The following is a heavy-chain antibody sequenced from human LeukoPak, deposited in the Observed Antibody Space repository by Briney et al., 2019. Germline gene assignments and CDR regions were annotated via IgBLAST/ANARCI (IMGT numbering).Heavy chain of an antibody. Sequence: GGSLRLSCAASGFTFSSYGMHWVRQAPGKGLEWVAVISYDGSNKYYADSVKGRFTISRDNSKNTLYLQMNSLRAEDTAVYYCARLDYYDSSGYYSGFDYWGQGTLVTVSS. CDR1: GFTFSSYG. D-gene: IGHD3-22*01. V-gene: IGHV3-30*03. CDR3: ARLDYYDSSGYYSGFDY. J-gene: IGHJ4*02. CDR2: ISYDGSNK.